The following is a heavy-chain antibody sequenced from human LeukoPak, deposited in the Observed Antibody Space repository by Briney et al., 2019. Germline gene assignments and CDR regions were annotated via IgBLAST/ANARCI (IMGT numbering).Heavy chain of an antibody. J-gene: IGHJ4*02. CDR1: GGTFSSYA. D-gene: IGHD2-8*01. CDR2: IIPIFGTA. V-gene: IGHV1-69*06. CDR3: AREGLDCTNGVCYYDY. Sequence: WASVKVSCKASGGTFSSYAISWVRQAPGQGLEWMGGIIPIFGTANYAQKFQGRVTITADKSTSTAYMELSSLRSEDTAVYYCAREGLDCTNGVCYYDYWGQGTLVTVSS.